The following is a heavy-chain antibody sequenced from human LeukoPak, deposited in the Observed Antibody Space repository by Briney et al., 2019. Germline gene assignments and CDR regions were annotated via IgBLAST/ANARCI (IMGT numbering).Heavy chain of an antibody. J-gene: IGHJ4*02. CDR3: ARHFVRRMIVVVSSFDY. D-gene: IGHD3-22*01. CDR2: INHSGST. Sequence: SETLSLTCAVYGGSFSGYYWSWIRQPPGKGLEWVGEINHSGSTNYNPSLKSRVTISVDTSKNQFSLKLSSVTAADTAVYYCARHFVRRMIVVVSSFDYWGQGTLVTVSS. V-gene: IGHV4-34*01. CDR1: GGSFSGYY.